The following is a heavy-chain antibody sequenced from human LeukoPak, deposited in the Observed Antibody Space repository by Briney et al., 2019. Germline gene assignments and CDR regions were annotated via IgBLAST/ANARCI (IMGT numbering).Heavy chain of an antibody. CDR1: GYTFTGYY. V-gene: IGHV1-2*04. D-gene: IGHD3-10*01. Sequence: ASVKVSCKASGYTFTGYYMHWVRQAPGQGLEWMGWINPNSGGTNYAQKFQGWVTMTRDTSISTAYMELSRLRSDDTAVYYCARDQSYVSGSSAMDVWGKGTTVTVSS. J-gene: IGHJ6*04. CDR3: ARDQSYVSGSSAMDV. CDR2: INPNSGGT.